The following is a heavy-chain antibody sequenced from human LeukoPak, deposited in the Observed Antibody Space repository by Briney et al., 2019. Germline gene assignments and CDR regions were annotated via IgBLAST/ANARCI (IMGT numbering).Heavy chain of an antibody. CDR1: GYSISSGYY. V-gene: IGHV4-38-2*02. CDR2: ITHSGIP. J-gene: IGHJ3*02. D-gene: IGHD3-10*01. CDR3: ARDAGYYGSGSYYAFDI. Sequence: SETLSLTCIVSGYSISSGYYWGWIRQPPGKGLEWIGSITHSGIPYYSPSLRSRVTISLDASKNQFSLKLTSVTAADTAVYYCARDAGYYGSGSYYAFDIWGQGTMVTVSS.